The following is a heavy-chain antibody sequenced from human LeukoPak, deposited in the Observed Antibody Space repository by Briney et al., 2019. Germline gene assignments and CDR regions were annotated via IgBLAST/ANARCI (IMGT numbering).Heavy chain of an antibody. Sequence: SVKVSCKASGGTFSSYAISWVRQAPGQGLEWMGRIIPILGIANYAQKFQGRVTITADKSTSTAYMELSSLRSEDTAVYYCARSGAPRYYDSSGSTDYWGQGTLVTVSS. CDR1: GGTFSSYA. CDR2: IIPILGIA. V-gene: IGHV1-69*04. J-gene: IGHJ4*02. CDR3: ARSGAPRYYDSSGSTDY. D-gene: IGHD3-22*01.